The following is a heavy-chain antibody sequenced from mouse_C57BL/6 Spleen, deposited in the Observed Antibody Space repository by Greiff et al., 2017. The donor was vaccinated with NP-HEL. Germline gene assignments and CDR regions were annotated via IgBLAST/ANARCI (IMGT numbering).Heavy chain of an antibody. D-gene: IGHD1-1*01. V-gene: IGHV2-9*01. CDR3: AKRDYGSSSAMDY. J-gene: IGHJ4*01. Sequence: QVQLQQSGPGLVAPSQSLSITCTASGFSLTSYGVDWVRQPPGKGLEWLGVIWGGGSTNYNSAPITRLSISKDNSRIQVFLTMNSLQTDDTAMYYCAKRDYGSSSAMDYWGQGTSVTVSS. CDR2: IWGGGST. CDR1: GFSLTSYG.